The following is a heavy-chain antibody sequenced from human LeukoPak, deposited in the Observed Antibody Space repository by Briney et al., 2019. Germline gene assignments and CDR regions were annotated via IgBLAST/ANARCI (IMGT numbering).Heavy chain of an antibody. Sequence: KPSEPLSLTCTVSGGSISSYYWSWIRQPPGKGLEWIGYIYYSGSTNYNPSLKSRVTISVDTSKNQFSLKLSSVTAADTAVYYCARGVTIFGVVTPPYDAFDIWGQGTMVTVSS. J-gene: IGHJ3*02. CDR2: IYYSGST. D-gene: IGHD3-3*01. CDR1: GGSISSYY. V-gene: IGHV4-59*01. CDR3: ARGVTIFGVVTPPYDAFDI.